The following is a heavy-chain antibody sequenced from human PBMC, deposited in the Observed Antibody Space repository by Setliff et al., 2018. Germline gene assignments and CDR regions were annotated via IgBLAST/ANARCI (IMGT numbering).Heavy chain of an antibody. J-gene: IGHJ3*01. CDR2: VYHDGRT. Sequence: PSETLSLTFSFSDCSLAKCYYWGWIRQAPGKGLEWIGSVYHDGRTNYSPSLKSRLIISVDTSNNQFSLKLDSVTAADTAMYFCATVGSPVAGDDAFDVWGQGTMVTVSS. CDR1: DCSLAKCYY. CDR3: ATVGSPVAGDDAFDV. V-gene: IGHV4-38-2*02. D-gene: IGHD6-19*01.